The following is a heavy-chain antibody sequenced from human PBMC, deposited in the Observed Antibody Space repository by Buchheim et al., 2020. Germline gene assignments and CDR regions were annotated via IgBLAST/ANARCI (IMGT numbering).Heavy chain of an antibody. D-gene: IGHD5-12*01. CDR2: IYPGDSDT. J-gene: IGHJ6*02. CDR1: GYSFTSYW. V-gene: IGHV5-51*01. Sequence: EVQLVQSGAEVKKPGESLKISCKGSGYSFTSYWIGWVRQMPGKGLEWMGIIYPGDSDTRYSPSFQGQVTISADKFISTAYLQWSSLKASDTAMYYCARRRFYSGYDSGGYYYYGMDVWGQGTT. CDR3: ARRRFYSGYDSGGYYYYGMDV.